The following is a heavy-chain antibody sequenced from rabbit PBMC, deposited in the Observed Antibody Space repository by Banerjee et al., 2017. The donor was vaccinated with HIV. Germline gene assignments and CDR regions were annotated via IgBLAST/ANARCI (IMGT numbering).Heavy chain of an antibody. CDR2: INSYSGNT. J-gene: IGHJ4*01. V-gene: IGHV1S40*01. Sequence: LEESGGDLVKPGASLTLTCTASGFDLSSYCYMCWVRQAPGKGLEWIACINSYSGNTYYANWARGRATISRTSSTTVTLQVTSLTAADTATYFCARDPYSVNGNSNLWGPGTLVTVS. CDR3: ARDPYSVNGNSNL. CDR1: GFDLSSYCY. D-gene: IGHD2-1*01.